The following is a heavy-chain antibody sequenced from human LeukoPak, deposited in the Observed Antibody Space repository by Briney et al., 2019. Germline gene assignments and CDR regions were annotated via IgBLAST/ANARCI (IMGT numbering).Heavy chain of an antibody. CDR1: GFTFSSYG. V-gene: IGHV3-30*03. Sequence: PGGSLRLSCAASGFTFSSYGMHWVRQAPGKGLEWVAVISYDGSNKYYADSVKGRFTISRDNSKNTLYLQMNSLRAEDTAVYYCARERELSLFYWGRGTLVTVSS. D-gene: IGHD3-16*02. CDR2: ISYDGSNK. CDR3: ARERELSLFY. J-gene: IGHJ4*02.